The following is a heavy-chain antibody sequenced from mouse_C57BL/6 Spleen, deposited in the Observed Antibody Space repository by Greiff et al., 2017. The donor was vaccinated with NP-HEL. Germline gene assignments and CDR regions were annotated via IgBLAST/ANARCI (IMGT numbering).Heavy chain of an antibody. D-gene: IGHD1-1*01. Sequence: VQLQQSRPELVKPGASVKISCKASGYSFTDYNMNWVKQSNGKSLEWIGVINPNYGTTSYNQKFKGKATLTVDQSSSTAYMQLNSLTSEDSAVYYCARSGYYGSYYAMDYWGQGTSVTVSS. CDR2: INPNYGTT. V-gene: IGHV1-39*01. CDR3: ARSGYYGSYYAMDY. J-gene: IGHJ4*01. CDR1: GYSFTDYN.